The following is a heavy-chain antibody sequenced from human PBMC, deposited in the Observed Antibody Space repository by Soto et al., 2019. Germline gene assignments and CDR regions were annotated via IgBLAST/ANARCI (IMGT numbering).Heavy chain of an antibody. CDR2: ITSGGGTT. D-gene: IGHD2-2*01. CDR1: GFTFNSYA. J-gene: IGHJ4*02. CDR3: AKRYHTTTSCFDY. V-gene: IGHV3-23*01. Sequence: EVQLLESGGGLVQPGGSLRLSCVASGFTFNSYAMSWVRQAPGKGLEWVSITSGGGTTYYADSVKGRFAISRDNSKNTLYLEMNSLRAEDTAVYFCAKRYHTTTSCFDYWGQGTLVTVSS.